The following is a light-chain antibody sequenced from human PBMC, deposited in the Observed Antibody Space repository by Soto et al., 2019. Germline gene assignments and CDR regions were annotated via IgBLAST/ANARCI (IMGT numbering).Light chain of an antibody. V-gene: IGKV3-15*01. CDR2: GAS. CDR3: QQRSNWPLT. Sequence: EIVMTQSPGTLSVSPGERVTLSCRASQSVSSDLAWYQQKPGQAPRLLIYGASTRATDIPARFSGSGSGTDFTLTISSLEPEDFAVYYCQQRSNWPLTFGGGTKVDIK. CDR1: QSVSSD. J-gene: IGKJ4*01.